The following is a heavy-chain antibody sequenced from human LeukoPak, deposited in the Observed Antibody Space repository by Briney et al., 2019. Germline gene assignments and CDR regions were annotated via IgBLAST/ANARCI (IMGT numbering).Heavy chain of an antibody. J-gene: IGHJ3*02. D-gene: IGHD4-17*01. CDR2: IGNTGITK. V-gene: IGHV3-48*03. CDR3: VRDAYGDYGDAFDI. CDR1: GFNLNSHE. Sequence: GGSLRLSCAASGFNLNSHEMNWVRQAPGKGLEWVSWIGNTGITKHCADSVQGRFTISRDNAKNSLFLQIDSLRAEDTAIYYCVRDAYGDYGDAFDIWGQGTMVTVSS.